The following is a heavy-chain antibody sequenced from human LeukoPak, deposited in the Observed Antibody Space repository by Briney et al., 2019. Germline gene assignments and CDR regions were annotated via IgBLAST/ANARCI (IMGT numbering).Heavy chain of an antibody. CDR2: ISSNGGST. CDR3: VKTVYGTMVRGVITSPFDY. J-gene: IGHJ4*02. CDR1: GFTFSSYA. D-gene: IGHD3-10*01. Sequence: PGGSLRLSCSASGFTFSSYAMHWVRQAPGKGLEYVSAISSNGGSTYYADSVKGRFTISRDNSKNTLYLQMSSLRAEDTAVYYCVKTVYGTMVRGVITSPFDYCGQGTLVTVSS. V-gene: IGHV3-64D*06.